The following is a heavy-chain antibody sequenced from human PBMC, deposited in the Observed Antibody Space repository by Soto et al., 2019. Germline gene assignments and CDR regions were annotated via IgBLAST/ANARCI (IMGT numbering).Heavy chain of an antibody. CDR3: ASRGYSHYGMDV. Sequence: GSLRLSCAASGFTFSDHYMSWFRQAPGKGLEWVSYISSSGGTIYYADSAKGRFTISRDNAKNSLYLQMNGLRAEDTAVYFCASRGYSHYGMDVWGQGTTVTSP. V-gene: IGHV3-11*01. CDR1: GFTFSDHY. CDR2: ISSSGGTI. J-gene: IGHJ6*02.